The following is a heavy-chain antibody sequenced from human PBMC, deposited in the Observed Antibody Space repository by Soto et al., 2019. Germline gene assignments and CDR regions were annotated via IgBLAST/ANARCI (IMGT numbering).Heavy chain of an antibody. CDR2: INAGNGNT. J-gene: IGHJ4*02. V-gene: IGHV1-3*01. D-gene: IGHD3-10*01. CDR3: AREAGYYDGSGSYSY. Sequence: QVQLVQSGAEVKKPGASVKVSCKASGYTFTSYAMHWVRQAPGQRLEWMGWINAGNGNTKYSQKFQGRVTITRDTSASTAYMELSSLRSEDTAVYYCAREAGYYDGSGSYSYWGQGTLVTVSS. CDR1: GYTFTSYA.